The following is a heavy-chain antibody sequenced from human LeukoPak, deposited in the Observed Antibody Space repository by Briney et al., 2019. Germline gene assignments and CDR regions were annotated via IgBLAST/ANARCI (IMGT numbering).Heavy chain of an antibody. D-gene: IGHD6-13*01. J-gene: IGHJ5*02. CDR2: INAGNGNT. CDR1: GYTSTSYA. V-gene: IGHV1-3*01. CDR3: ARNRIAAGGFDP. Sequence: ASVKVSCKASGYTSTSYAMHWVRQAPGQRLEWMGWINAGNGNTKYSQKFQGRVTITRDTSASTAYMELSSLRSEDTAVYYCARNRIAAGGFDPWGQGTLVTVSS.